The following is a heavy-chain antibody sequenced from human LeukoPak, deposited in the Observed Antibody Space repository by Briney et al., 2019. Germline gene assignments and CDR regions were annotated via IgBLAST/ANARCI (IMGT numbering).Heavy chain of an antibody. CDR3: ARSRYDSSGYYYSTFDY. CDR1: GGSISSGSYY. J-gene: IGHJ4*02. CDR2: IYTSGST. D-gene: IGHD3-22*01. V-gene: IGHV4-61*02. Sequence: PSETLSLTCTVSGGSISSGSYYWSWIRQPAGKGLEWIGRIYTSGSTNYNPSLKSRVTISVDTSKNQFSLKLSSVTAADKAVYYCARSRYDSSGYYYSTFDYWGQGTLVTVSS.